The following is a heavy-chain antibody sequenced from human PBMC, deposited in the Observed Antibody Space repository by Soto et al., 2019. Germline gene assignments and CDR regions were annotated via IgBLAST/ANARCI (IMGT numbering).Heavy chain of an antibody. D-gene: IGHD3-3*01. V-gene: IGHV4-39*01. CDR2: IYYSGST. CDR3: AVGEYDFWSGYHWFDP. CDR1: GGSISSSSYY. J-gene: IGHJ5*02. Sequence: PSETLSLTCTVSGGSISSSSYYWGWIRQPPGKGLEWIGSIYYSGSTYYNPSLKSRVTISVDTSKNQFSLKLSSVTAADTAVYYCAVGEYDFWSGYHWFDPWGQGTLVTVSS.